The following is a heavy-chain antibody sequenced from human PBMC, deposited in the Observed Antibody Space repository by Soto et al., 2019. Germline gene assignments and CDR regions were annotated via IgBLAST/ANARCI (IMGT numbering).Heavy chain of an antibody. D-gene: IGHD6-13*01. J-gene: IGHJ4*02. CDR1: GFMFRSYA. CDR3: ARVASSSSWHIPHFDQ. Sequence: QVQLVESGGGVVQSGRSLRLSCAASGFMFRSYAMHWVRQAPGKGLEWVAGIWYDGSTKYYGDSVKGRYSISRDNSKNMLDLQMNRLRAEDTAVYYCARVASSSSWHIPHFDQWGQGTLVTVSS. CDR2: IWYDGSTK. V-gene: IGHV3-33*01.